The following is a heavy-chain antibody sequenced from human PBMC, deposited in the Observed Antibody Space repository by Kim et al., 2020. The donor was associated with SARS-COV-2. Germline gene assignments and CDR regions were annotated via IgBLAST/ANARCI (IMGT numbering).Heavy chain of an antibody. CDR3: AKDRGSDWYFDL. Sequence: GGSLRLSCAASNFTFRDYGMHWVRQPPGKGLEWVAVISYDKKQTFYSDSVKGRFTISRDNPRSTLFLQMNSLRPDDTAIYYCAKDRGSDWYFDLWGRGSLVIVSS. CDR2: ISYDKKQT. J-gene: IGHJ2*01. V-gene: IGHV3-30*18. CDR1: NFTFRDYG. D-gene: IGHD5-12*01.